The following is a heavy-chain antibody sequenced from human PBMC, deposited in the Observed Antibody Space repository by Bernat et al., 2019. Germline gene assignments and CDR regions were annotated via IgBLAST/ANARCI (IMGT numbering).Heavy chain of an antibody. CDR2: ISYDGSNK. D-gene: IGHD3-3*01. J-gene: IGHJ4*02. V-gene: IGHV3-30-3*01. CDR1: GFTFSSYA. CDR3: ARAKTRSGYYMVY. Sequence: VQLVESGGGLVQPGGSLRLSCAASGFTFSSYAMHWVRQAPGKGLEWVAVISYDGSNKYYADSVKGRFTISRDNSKNTLYLQMNSLRAEDTAVYYCARAKTRSGYYMVYWGQRTLVTVSS.